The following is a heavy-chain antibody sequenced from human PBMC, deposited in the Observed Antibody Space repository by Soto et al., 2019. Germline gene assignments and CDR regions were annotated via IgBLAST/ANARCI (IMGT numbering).Heavy chain of an antibody. CDR3: ARDADYGGSRGGMDV. D-gene: IGHD4-17*01. V-gene: IGHV4-31*03. J-gene: IGHJ6*02. CDR1: GGSVNNADYF. Sequence: QVRLEESGPGLVKPSETLSLICSVSGGSVNNADYFWSWIRHHPENGLEWIGYIYYSGSTRYNPSFKTRATLSIDTSKNQFSLRLNSVRVADRAVYFCARDADYGGSRGGMDVWGRGTTVTVSS. CDR2: IYYSGST.